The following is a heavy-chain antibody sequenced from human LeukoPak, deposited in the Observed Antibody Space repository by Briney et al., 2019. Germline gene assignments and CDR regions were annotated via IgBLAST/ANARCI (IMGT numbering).Heavy chain of an antibody. V-gene: IGHV4-59*12. CDR1: GDSIRNYY. CDR2: MDYSGSN. Sequence: SETLSLTCTVSGDSIRNYYWSWIRQPSGKGLEWIGYMDYSGSNTYNPSLESRVTISVDTSKNQFSLNLGSVTAADTAVYYCAREPLGSGLNWFDPWGQGTLVTVSS. CDR3: AREPLGSGLNWFDP. J-gene: IGHJ5*02. D-gene: IGHD6-19*01.